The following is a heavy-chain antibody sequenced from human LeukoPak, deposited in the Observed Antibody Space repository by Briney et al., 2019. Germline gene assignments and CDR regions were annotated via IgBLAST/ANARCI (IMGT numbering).Heavy chain of an antibody. CDR1: GFTFSSYW. CDR2: IKQDGSEK. V-gene: IGHV3-7*01. Sequence: GGSLRLSCAASGFTFSSYWMSWVRQAPGKGLEWVANIKQDGSEKYYVDSVKGRFTISRDNAKNSLYLQMDSPRAEDTAVYYCARPSWELPFYFDYWGQGTLVTVSS. J-gene: IGHJ4*02. CDR3: ARPSWELPFYFDY. D-gene: IGHD1-26*01.